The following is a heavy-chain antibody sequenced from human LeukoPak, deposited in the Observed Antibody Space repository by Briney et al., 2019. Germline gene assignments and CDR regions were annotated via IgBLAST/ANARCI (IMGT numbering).Heavy chain of an antibody. J-gene: IGHJ4*02. V-gene: IGHV4-59*08. CDR2: IYYSGGT. CDR1: GGSISSYY. Sequence: SETLSLTCTVSGGSISSYYWSWIRQPPGKGLEWIGYIYYSGGTNYNPSLKSRVTISVDTSKNQFSLKLSSVTAADTAVYYCARHSSGWIFDYWGQGTLVTVSS. D-gene: IGHD6-19*01. CDR3: ARHSSGWIFDY.